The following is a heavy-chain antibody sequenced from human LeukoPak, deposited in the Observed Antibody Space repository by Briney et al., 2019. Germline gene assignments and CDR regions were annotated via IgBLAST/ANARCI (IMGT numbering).Heavy chain of an antibody. CDR3: TTDQFMDAVLRDY. CDR1: GFTFSNAW. D-gene: IGHD1-1*01. Sequence: PGGSLRLSCAASGFTFSNAWMSWVRQAPGKGLEWVGRIKSKTDGGTTDYAAPVKGRFTISRDDSKNTLYLQMNSLKTEDTAVYYCTTDQFMDAVLRDYWGQGTLVTVSS. V-gene: IGHV3-15*01. CDR2: IKSKTDGGTT. J-gene: IGHJ4*02.